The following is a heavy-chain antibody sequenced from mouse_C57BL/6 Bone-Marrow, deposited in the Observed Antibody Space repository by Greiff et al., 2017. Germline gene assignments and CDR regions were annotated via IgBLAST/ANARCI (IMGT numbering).Heavy chain of an antibody. CDR3: AKIYYGPFDY. Sequence: QVQLQQSGAELVKPGASVQMSCKASGYTFTSYWITWVKQRPGQGLEWIGDIYPGSGSTNYNEKFKSKATLTVDTSSSTAYMQLSSLTSEDSAVYYCAKIYYGPFDYWGQGTTLTVSS. J-gene: IGHJ2*01. CDR1: GYTFTSYW. V-gene: IGHV1-55*01. D-gene: IGHD2-1*01. CDR2: IYPGSGST.